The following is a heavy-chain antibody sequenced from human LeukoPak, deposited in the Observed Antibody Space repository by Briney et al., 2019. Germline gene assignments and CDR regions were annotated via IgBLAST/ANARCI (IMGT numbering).Heavy chain of an antibody. V-gene: IGHV1-2*06. Sequence: ASVKVSCKASGYTFTGYYMHWVRQAPGRGLEWMGRINPNSGGTNYAQKFQGRVTMTRDTSISTAYMELSRLRSDDTAVYYCAREGKIFGVVIKGFDYWGQGTLVTVSS. CDR2: INPNSGGT. J-gene: IGHJ4*02. CDR1: GYTFTGYY. CDR3: AREGKIFGVVIKGFDY. D-gene: IGHD3-3*01.